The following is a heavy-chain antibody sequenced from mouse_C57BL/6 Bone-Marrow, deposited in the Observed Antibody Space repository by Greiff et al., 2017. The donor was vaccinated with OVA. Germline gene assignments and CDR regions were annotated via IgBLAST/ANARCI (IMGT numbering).Heavy chain of an antibody. J-gene: IGHJ3*01. Sequence: EVQLQQSGAELVRPGASVKLSCTASGFNIKDDYMHWVKQRPEQGLEWIGWIDPENGDTEYASKFQGKATITADTSSNTAYLQISSLTSKDTAVYYCAADWDWFAYGDRGTVITVTA. CDR3: AADWDWFAY. D-gene: IGHD4-1*01. V-gene: IGHV14-4*01. CDR2: IDPENGDT. CDR1: GFNIKDDY.